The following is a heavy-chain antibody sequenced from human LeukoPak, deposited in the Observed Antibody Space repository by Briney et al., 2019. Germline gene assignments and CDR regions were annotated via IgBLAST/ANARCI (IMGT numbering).Heavy chain of an antibody. Sequence: PGGSLRLSCADSGFTFSNCGMSWVRQTPGRGWEWVSAISGSGDSTYYADSVKGRFTISRDNYKNTLYLQMNSLRAEDTAVFYCASHYGSGSWNWLDPWGQGTLVTVSS. V-gene: IGHV3-23*01. J-gene: IGHJ5*02. CDR3: ASHYGSGSWNWLDP. D-gene: IGHD3-10*01. CDR2: ISGSGDST. CDR1: GFTFSNCG.